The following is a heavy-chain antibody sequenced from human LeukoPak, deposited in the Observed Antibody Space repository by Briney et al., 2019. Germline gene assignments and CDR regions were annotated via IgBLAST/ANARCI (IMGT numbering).Heavy chain of an antibody. J-gene: IGHJ3*02. D-gene: IGHD2-2*02. CDR1: GFTLSSHW. CDR3: ARRYCSSTSCYIAFDI. Sequence: GGSLRLSCAASGFTLSSHWMGWVRQAPGKGLEWVANIKQDGSEKYYVDSVKGRFTISRDNAKNSLYLQMNSLRAEDTAVYYCARRYCSSTSCYIAFDIWGQGTMVTVSS. CDR2: IKQDGSEK. V-gene: IGHV3-7*01.